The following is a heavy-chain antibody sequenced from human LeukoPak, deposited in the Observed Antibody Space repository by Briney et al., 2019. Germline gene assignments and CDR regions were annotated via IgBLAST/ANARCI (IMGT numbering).Heavy chain of an antibody. J-gene: IGHJ4*02. V-gene: IGHV3-30-3*01. CDR3: ARDRDLGAAAYCFDY. Sequence: GGSLRLSCAVSGFTFSRYAMHWVRQAPGKGLEWVAVISHNGNDKYNADSVKGRFTISRDNSKNTLHLQMNSLRAEDTAMYYCARDRDLGAAAYCFDYWGRGTLVTVSS. CDR2: ISHNGNDK. D-gene: IGHD6-13*01. CDR1: GFTFSRYA.